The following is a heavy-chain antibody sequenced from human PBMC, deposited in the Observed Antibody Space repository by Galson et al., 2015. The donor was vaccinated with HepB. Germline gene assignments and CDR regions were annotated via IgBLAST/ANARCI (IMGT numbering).Heavy chain of an antibody. V-gene: IGHV1-69*10. CDR2: IIPMFDIP. Sequence: SVKVSCKASGGTFNSYAINWVRQAPGQGLEWMGGIIPMFDIPNYAQKFQGRVMISADKSTSTVYMELTSLRSDDTALYFCARDSTTGSWGDTFDIWGQGSMVIVP. CDR1: GGTFNSYA. D-gene: IGHD1-1*01. CDR3: ARDSTTGSWGDTFDI. J-gene: IGHJ3*02.